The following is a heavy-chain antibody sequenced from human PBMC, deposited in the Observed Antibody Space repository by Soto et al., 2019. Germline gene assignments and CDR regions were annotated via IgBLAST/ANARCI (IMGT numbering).Heavy chain of an antibody. V-gene: IGHV1-3*01. CDR2: INAGNGNT. Sequence: QVQLVQSGAEVKKPGASVKVSCKASGYTFTSYAMHWVRQAPGQSLEWMGWINAGNGNTKYSQKFQGRVTITRDTSANTAYMELSSLRSEDTAVYYCARDPGYSYGYNWGQGTLVTVSS. D-gene: IGHD5-18*01. CDR3: ARDPGYSYGYN. CDR1: GYTFTSYA. J-gene: IGHJ4*02.